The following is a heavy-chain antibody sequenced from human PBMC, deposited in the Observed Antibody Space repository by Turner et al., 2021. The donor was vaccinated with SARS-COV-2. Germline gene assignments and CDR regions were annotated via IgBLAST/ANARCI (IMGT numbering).Heavy chain of an antibody. J-gene: IGHJ4*02. CDR1: GGSISSSSYY. CDR2: IYYSGGT. V-gene: IGHV4-39*01. D-gene: IGHD3-16*02. CDR3: ACAIGVIDSYYMDD. Sequence: QLQLQESGPGLVKPSETLSLTCTVSGGSISSSSYYWGWTRQPPGKGLEWIGSIYYSGGTYYSPAVQRRVTISVDTAKTKFSLRLNTLTAADTAMHDYACAIGVIDSYYMDDWGQGTLVTVSS.